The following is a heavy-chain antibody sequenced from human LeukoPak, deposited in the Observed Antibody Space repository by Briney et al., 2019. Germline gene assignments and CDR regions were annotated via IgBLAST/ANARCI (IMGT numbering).Heavy chain of an antibody. CDR2: IIPIFGAA. V-gene: IGHV1-69*05. D-gene: IGHD3-9*01. J-gene: IGHJ4*02. Sequence: ASVKLSCNASGGTFSSYAISWVRQAPGQGLELMGGIIPIFGAANYAQKVQGRVTITTDESTSKAYMELRSLRSEDTAVYYCARARDILTGYDQYYFDYWGQGTLVTVSS. CDR3: ARARDILTGYDQYYFDY. CDR1: GGTFSSYA.